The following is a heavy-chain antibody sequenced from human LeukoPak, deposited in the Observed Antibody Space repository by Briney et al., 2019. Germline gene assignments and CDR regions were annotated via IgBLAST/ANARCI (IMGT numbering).Heavy chain of an antibody. CDR3: ARDRGYCSGGSCYHNWFDP. J-gene: IGHJ5*02. V-gene: IGHV1-3*01. D-gene: IGHD2-15*01. Sequence: WASAKVSCKASGYTFTSYAMHWVRQAPGQRLEWMGWINAGNGNTKYSQKFQGRVTITRDTSASTAYMELSSLRSEDTAVYYCARDRGYCSGGSCYHNWFDPWGQGTLVAVSS. CDR1: GYTFTSYA. CDR2: INAGNGNT.